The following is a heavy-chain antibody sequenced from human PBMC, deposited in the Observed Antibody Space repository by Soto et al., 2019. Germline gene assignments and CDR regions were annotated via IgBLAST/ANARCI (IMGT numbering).Heavy chain of an antibody. D-gene: IGHD3-3*01. V-gene: IGHV3-21*01. J-gene: IGHJ6*02. Sequence: PGGSLRLSCAASGFTFSSYSINWVRQAPGKGLEWVSSISSSSSYIYYADSVKGRFTISRDSAKNSLYLQMNSLRAEDTAVYYCARSLLGDFWSGPHYYYYYGMDVWGQGTTVTVSS. CDR2: ISSSSSYI. CDR1: GFTFSSYS. CDR3: ARSLLGDFWSGPHYYYYYGMDV.